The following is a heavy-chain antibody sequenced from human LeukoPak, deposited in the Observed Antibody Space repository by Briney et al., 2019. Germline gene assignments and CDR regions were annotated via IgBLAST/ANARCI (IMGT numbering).Heavy chain of an antibody. V-gene: IGHV3-23*01. Sequence: GGPLRLSCAASGFTFSSYAMSWVRQAPGKGLEWVSAISGSGGSTYYADSVKGRFTISRDNSKNTLYLQMNSLRAEDTAVYYCAKDAPDIVVVPAAIHFDYWGQGTLVTVSS. CDR1: GFTFSSYA. D-gene: IGHD2-2*02. J-gene: IGHJ4*02. CDR3: AKDAPDIVVVPAAIHFDY. CDR2: ISGSGGST.